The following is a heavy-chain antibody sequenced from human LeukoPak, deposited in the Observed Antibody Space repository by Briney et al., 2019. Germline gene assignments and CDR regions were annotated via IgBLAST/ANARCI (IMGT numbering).Heavy chain of an antibody. J-gene: IGHJ5*02. Sequence: PSETLSLTCTVSGGSISSYYWSWLRQPPGKGLEWLGYIYYSGSTSYSPSLKSRVTISADTSKNQFSLKLSSVTAADTAVYYCARCIGSSSFARWFDPWGQGTLVTVSS. CDR2: IYYSGST. CDR3: ARCIGSSSFARWFDP. V-gene: IGHV4-59*01. CDR1: GGSISSYY. D-gene: IGHD6-6*01.